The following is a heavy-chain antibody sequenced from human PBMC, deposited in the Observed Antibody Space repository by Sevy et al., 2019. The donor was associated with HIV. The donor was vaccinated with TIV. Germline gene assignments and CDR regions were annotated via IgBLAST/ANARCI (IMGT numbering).Heavy chain of an antibody. D-gene: IGHD4-4*01. CDR2: ISDGGAAT. Sequence: GGSLRLSCAVSGFTSFKYAMTWVRQAPGKGLEWVSSISDGGAATYYADSVKGRFTISRDSSKNTLYLQMNSLRLEDTALYYCAKVSMTVSSRLGQSDYFMDVWGNGTTVTVSS. J-gene: IGHJ6*03. CDR1: GFTSFKYA. V-gene: IGHV3-23*01. CDR3: AKVSMTVSSRLGQSDYFMDV.